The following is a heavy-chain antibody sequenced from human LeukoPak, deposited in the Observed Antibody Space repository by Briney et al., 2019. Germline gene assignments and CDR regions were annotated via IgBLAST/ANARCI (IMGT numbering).Heavy chain of an antibody. CDR1: GYTFTSYY. J-gene: IGHJ6*02. D-gene: IGHD2-21*02. V-gene: IGHV1-46*01. Sequence: ASAKVSCKASGYTFTSYYMHWVRQAPGQGLEWMGIINPSGGSTSYAQKFQGRVTMTRDTSTSTVYMELSSLRSEDTAVYYCAREVTGCGGDCYSYYYGMDVWGQGTTVTVSS. CDR3: AREVTGCGGDCYSYYYGMDV. CDR2: INPSGGST.